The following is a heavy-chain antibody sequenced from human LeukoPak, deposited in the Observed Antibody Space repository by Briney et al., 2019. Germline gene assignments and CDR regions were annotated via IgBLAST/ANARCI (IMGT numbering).Heavy chain of an antibody. V-gene: IGHV1-69*06. Sequence: ASVKLSCEASVGTLTRDAIGWVRQAPGQGLEWMGGGISIFGTAQYAQRLSSRVTITADKSTSTAYMELSSLRSEDTAMYYCSRRSPYCRVGSCYPIHYYMDVWGKGTTVTVSS. CDR3: SRRSPYCRVGSCYPIHYYMDV. J-gene: IGHJ6*03. CDR1: VGTLTRDA. D-gene: IGHD2-15*01. CDR2: GISIFGTA.